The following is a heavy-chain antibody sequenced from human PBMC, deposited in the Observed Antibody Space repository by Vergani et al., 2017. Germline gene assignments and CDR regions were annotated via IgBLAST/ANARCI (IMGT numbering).Heavy chain of an antibody. J-gene: IGHJ4*02. Sequence: QVQLVQSGAEVKKPGASVKVSCKASGYTFTSYAMHWVRQPPGQRLEWMGWINAGNGNTKYSQKFQGIVTITRDTSASTAYMELSSLRSEDTAVYYCARAPQWLVLLDYWGQGTLVTVSS. CDR1: GYTFTSYA. CDR2: INAGNGNT. D-gene: IGHD6-19*01. CDR3: ARAPQWLVLLDY. V-gene: IGHV1-3*01.